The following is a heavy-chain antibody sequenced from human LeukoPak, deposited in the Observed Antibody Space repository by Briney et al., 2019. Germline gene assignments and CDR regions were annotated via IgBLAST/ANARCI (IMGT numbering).Heavy chain of an antibody. J-gene: IGHJ4*02. Sequence: GGSLRLSCAASGFAVSTYYMTWVRQAPGKGLEWVSYISSRGIGIHYADSVKGRFTISRDNAKNSLYLQMNSLRVEDTAVYYCARMDYAGNWPDYWGQGTLVTVSS. CDR2: ISSRGIGI. V-gene: IGHV3-11*04. CDR1: GFAVSTYY. CDR3: ARMDYAGNWPDY. D-gene: IGHD4-23*01.